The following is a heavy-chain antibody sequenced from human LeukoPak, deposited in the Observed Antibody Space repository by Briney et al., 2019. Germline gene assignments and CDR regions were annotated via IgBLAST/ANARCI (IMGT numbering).Heavy chain of an antibody. CDR2: INLNSGGT. V-gene: IGHV1-2*04. J-gene: IGHJ3*02. CDR1: GYTFTGYY. Sequence: ASVKVSCKASGYTFTGYYMHWVRQAPGQGLEWMGWINLNSGGTNYAQKFQGWVTMTRDTSISTAYMELSRLRSDDTAVYYCAGVSRELLRIYAFDIWGQGTMVTVSS. CDR3: AGVSRELLRIYAFDI. D-gene: IGHD1-26*01.